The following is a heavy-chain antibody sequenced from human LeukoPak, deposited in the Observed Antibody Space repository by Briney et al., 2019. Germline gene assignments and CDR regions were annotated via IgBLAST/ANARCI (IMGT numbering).Heavy chain of an antibody. V-gene: IGHV4-34*01. D-gene: IGHD1-26*01. Sequence: SETLSLTCAVYGGSFSGYYWSWIRQPPGKGLEWIGEINHSGSTNYNPSLKSRVTISVDTSKNQFSLKLSSVTAADTAVYYCARLSGSYFNWFDPWGQGTLVTASS. CDR2: INHSGST. CDR1: GGSFSGYY. CDR3: ARLSGSYFNWFDP. J-gene: IGHJ5*02.